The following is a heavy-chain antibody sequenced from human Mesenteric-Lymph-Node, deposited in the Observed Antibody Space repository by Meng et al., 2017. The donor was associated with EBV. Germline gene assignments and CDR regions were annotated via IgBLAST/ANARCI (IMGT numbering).Heavy chain of an antibody. CDR3: ARTPYDYVWGMSEFDS. V-gene: IGHV4-28*01. J-gene: IGHJ4*02. D-gene: IGHD3-16*01. Sequence: AHLQRPGPGLVKPSDTLSPTCALPGSAISRSNWWGWIRQPPGKGLEWLGYIYYSGTTYYSPSLKSRVTMSVDTSNNQFSLKLTSVTAVDTAVYYCARTPYDYVWGMSEFDSWGQGTLVTVSS. CDR2: IYYSGTT. CDR1: GSAISRSNW.